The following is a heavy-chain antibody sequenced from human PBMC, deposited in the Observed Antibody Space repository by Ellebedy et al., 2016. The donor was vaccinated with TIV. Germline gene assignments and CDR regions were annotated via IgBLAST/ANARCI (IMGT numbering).Heavy chain of an antibody. CDR1: GDSFTRYY. J-gene: IGHJ4*02. CDR3: ARDISRGTAAVRDY. D-gene: IGHD2-21*02. V-gene: IGHV1-46*01. Sequence: ASVKVSCKVSGDSFTRYYLHWLRQARGQGIEWRGVIDPSVGSTTYAQKFQDRVAVTRDTSTRTVYMELSNLRSEDTALYFCARDISRGTAAVRDYWGQGTLVTVSS. CDR2: IDPSVGST.